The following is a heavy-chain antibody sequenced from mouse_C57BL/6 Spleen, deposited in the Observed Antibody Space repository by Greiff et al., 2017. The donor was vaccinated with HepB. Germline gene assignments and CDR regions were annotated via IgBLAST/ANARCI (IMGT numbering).Heavy chain of an antibody. J-gene: IGHJ2*01. CDR1: GYTFTSYD. CDR2: IYPRDGST. CDR3: ASRRDYFDY. V-gene: IGHV1-85*01. Sequence: VQGVESGPELVKPGASVKLSCKASGYTFTSYDINWVKQRPGQGLEWIGWIYPRDGSTKYNEKFKGKATLTVDTSSSTAYMELHSLTSEDSAVYFCASRRDYFDYWGQGTTLTVSS.